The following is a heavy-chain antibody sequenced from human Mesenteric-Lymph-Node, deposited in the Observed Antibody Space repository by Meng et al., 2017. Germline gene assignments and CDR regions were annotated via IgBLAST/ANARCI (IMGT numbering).Heavy chain of an antibody. CDR3: AREYYYDSSGYFPVAFDA. CDR2: IKQDGSEK. D-gene: IGHD3-22*01. CDR1: GFTFSRYW. Sequence: GESLKISCAASGFTFSRYWMIWVRQAPGKGLEWVANIKQDGSEKNYVDSVKGRFTISRDNGKKSLYLLMNSLRVEDTAVYYCAREYYYDSSGYFPVAFDAWGQGTMVTVSS. V-gene: IGHV3-7*01. J-gene: IGHJ3*01.